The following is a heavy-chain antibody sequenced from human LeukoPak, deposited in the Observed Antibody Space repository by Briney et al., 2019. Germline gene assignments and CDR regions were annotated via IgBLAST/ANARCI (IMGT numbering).Heavy chain of an antibody. CDR2: ISSSSSTI. V-gene: IGHV3-48*01. CDR1: GITFSGYS. J-gene: IGHJ4*02. CDR3: ARDRVGYCSSTSCVA. D-gene: IGHD2-2*01. Sequence: GGSLRLSCEASGITFSGYSMNWVRQAPGKGLEWVSYISSSSSTIYYADSVKGRFTISRDNAKNSLYLQMNSLRAEDTAVYYCARDRVGYCSSTSCVAWGQGTLVTVSS.